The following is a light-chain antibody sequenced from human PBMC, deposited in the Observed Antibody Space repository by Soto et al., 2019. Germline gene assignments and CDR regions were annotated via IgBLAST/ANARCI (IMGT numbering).Light chain of an antibody. CDR3: QQYGRSVT. Sequence: EIVLTQSPGTLSLSPGERATLSCRASQSVSSGFLAWYQQKPGQAPRLLIYGASSRATGIPDRFSGSGSGTHFTLTISRLEPEDFAVYYCQQYGRSVTFGGGTKVEIK. CDR1: QSVSSGF. J-gene: IGKJ4*01. V-gene: IGKV3-20*01. CDR2: GAS.